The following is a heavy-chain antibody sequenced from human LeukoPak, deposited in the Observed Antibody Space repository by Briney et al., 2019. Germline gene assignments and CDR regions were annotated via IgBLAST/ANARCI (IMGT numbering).Heavy chain of an antibody. D-gene: IGHD2-15*01. CDR1: GYTFTGYY. V-gene: IGHV1-2*02. Sequence: ASVKVSCKASGYTFTGYYMHWVRQAPGQGLDWMGWINPNSGGTSYAQKFQGRVTVTRDTSISTAYMELTSRTSDDTAVYYCATVGAAGSWGQGTLVTVSS. CDR3: ATVGAAGS. J-gene: IGHJ5*02. CDR2: INPNSGGT.